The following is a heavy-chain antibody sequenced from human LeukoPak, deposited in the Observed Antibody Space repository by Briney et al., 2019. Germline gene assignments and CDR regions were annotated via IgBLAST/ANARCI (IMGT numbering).Heavy chain of an antibody. J-gene: IGHJ4*02. CDR1: GGSISSGGYY. V-gene: IGHV4-31*03. CDR2: IYYSGST. Sequence: SETLSLTCTVSGGSISSGGYYWSWIRQHPGKGLEWIGYIYYSGSTYYNPSLKSRVTISVDTSKNQFSLKLSSVTAADTAVYYCARGWAYSSSHYIDYWGQGTLVTVSS. CDR3: ARGWAYSSSHYIDY. D-gene: IGHD6-6*01.